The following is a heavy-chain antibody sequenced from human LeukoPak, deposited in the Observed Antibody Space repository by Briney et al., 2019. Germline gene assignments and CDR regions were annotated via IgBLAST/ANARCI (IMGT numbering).Heavy chain of an antibody. J-gene: IGHJ3*01. D-gene: IGHD1-26*01. Sequence: SETLSLTCTVSGASTSAYYWSWIRQPPGKGLEWIGYTYSGGNANYNPSLKSRVTISIDTSENQSSLRLTSVTAADTAVYFCAHSKRGGGYYINAFAVWGQGTLVTISS. CDR3: AHSKRGGGYYINAFAV. CDR1: GASTSAYY. CDR2: TYSGGNA. V-gene: IGHV4-59*01.